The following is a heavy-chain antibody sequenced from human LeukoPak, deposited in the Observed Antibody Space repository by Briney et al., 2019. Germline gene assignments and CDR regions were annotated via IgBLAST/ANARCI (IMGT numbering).Heavy chain of an antibody. Sequence: PGGSLRLSCKVSGLMFRNSDMHWVRQAPGKGLEWVAMISSDGIKEYFAESVKGRFSVSRDNFRSTQYLQMSSLRVDDAALYYCTNFDHWGQGTLVTVSS. CDR2: ISSDGIKE. J-gene: IGHJ4*02. V-gene: IGHV3-30*02. CDR1: GLMFRNSD. CDR3: TNFDH.